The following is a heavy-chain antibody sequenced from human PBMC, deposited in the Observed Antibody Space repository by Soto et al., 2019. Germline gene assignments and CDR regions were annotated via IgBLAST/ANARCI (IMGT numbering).Heavy chain of an antibody. CDR2: ISVYNGNT. CDR3: ARRWGGGYEDG. CDR1: GYTFTGYS. Sequence: ASVKVSCKASGYTFTGYSMSWVRQAPGQGLEWMGWISVYNGNTNYAQKFQGRVTMTTDTSTSTAYMELRSLRSDDTAVYYGARRWGGGYEDGWGQGNTVTVSS. J-gene: IGHJ6*02. D-gene: IGHD3-16*01. V-gene: IGHV1-18*04.